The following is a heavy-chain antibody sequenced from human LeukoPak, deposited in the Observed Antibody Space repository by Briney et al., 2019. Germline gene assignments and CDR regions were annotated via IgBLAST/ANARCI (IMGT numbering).Heavy chain of an antibody. V-gene: IGHV3-74*03. CDR3: ASLGTLVP. D-gene: IGHD3-9*01. CDR2: INTDGSIT. CDR1: GFTFGTYL. J-gene: IGHJ5*02. Sequence: GGSLRLSCEASGFTFGTYLMHWVRQAPGKGLVWVSRINTDGSITTYADSVKGRFTISRDNAKNTLYLQMNSLRDEDTAVYYCASLGTLVPWGQGTLVTVSS.